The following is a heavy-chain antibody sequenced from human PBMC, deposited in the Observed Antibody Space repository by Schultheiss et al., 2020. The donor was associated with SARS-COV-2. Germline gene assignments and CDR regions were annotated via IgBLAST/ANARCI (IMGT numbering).Heavy chain of an antibody. D-gene: IGHD2-2*01. Sequence: SETLSLTCTVSGGSISSSSYYWGWIRQPPGKGLEWIGSIYYSGSTYYNPSLKSRVTISVHTSKNQFSLKLSSVTAADTAVYYCARRGYCSSTSCYPSYYYGMDVWGQGTTVTVSS. CDR2: IYYSGST. V-gene: IGHV4-39*07. J-gene: IGHJ6*02. CDR3: ARRGYCSSTSCYPSYYYGMDV. CDR1: GGSISSSSYY.